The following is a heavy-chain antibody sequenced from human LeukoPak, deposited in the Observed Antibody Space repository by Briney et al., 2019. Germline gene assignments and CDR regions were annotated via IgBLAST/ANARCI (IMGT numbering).Heavy chain of an antibody. CDR1: GGSISSYY. D-gene: IGHD1-7*01. Sequence: SETLSLTCTVSGGSISSYYWSWIRQPAGKGLEWIGYIYYSGSTNYDPSLKSRVTISVDTSKNQFSLKLSSVTAADTAVYYCARRYNWNYVEDAFDIWGQGTMVTVSS. CDR3: ARRYNWNYVEDAFDI. J-gene: IGHJ3*02. CDR2: IYYSGST. V-gene: IGHV4-59*01.